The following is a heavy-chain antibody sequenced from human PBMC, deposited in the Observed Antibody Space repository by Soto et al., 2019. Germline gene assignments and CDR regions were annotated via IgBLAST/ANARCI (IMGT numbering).Heavy chain of an antibody. D-gene: IGHD3-22*01. Sequence: PSETLSLTCAVYGGSFSGYYWSWIRQPPGKGLEWIGEINHSGSTNYNPSLKSRVTISVDTSKNQFSLKLSSVTAADTAVYYCARSRNYDSSGYFCWGQGTLVTVPS. CDR3: ARSRNYDSSGYFC. CDR1: GGSFSGYY. V-gene: IGHV4-34*01. CDR2: INHSGST. J-gene: IGHJ4*02.